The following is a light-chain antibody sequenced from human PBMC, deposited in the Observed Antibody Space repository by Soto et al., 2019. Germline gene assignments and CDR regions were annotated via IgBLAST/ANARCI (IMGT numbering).Light chain of an antibody. V-gene: IGLV2-14*01. CDR1: SSDVGGFNF. CDR3: SSYTSGSTSVV. Sequence: QSALTQPASVSGSPGRSITISCTGTSSDVGGFNFVSWYQQHPGKAPKVMIYDVSNRPSGVSNRFSGSKSGNTASLTISGLQAEDEADYYCSSYTSGSTSVVFGGGTKLTVL. J-gene: IGLJ2*01. CDR2: DVS.